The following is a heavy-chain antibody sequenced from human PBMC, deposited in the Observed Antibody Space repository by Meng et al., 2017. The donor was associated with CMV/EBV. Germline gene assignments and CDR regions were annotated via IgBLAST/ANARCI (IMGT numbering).Heavy chain of an antibody. CDR2: ISYDGSNK. CDR3: ASLTTGGSSRTLDY. J-gene: IGHJ4*02. CDR1: GFTFSSYA. Sequence: GGSLRLSCVASGFTFSSYAMHWVRQAPGKGLEWVAVISYDGSNKYYADSVKGRFTISRDNSKNTLYLQMNSLRAEDTAVYYCASLTTGGSSRTLDYWGQGTLVTVSS. D-gene: IGHD1-1*01. V-gene: IGHV3-30-3*01.